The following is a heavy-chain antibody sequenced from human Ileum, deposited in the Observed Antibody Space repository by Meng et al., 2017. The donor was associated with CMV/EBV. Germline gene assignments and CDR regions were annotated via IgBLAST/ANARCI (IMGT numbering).Heavy chain of an antibody. CDR1: AYTFTSYG. CDR3: ARGAIVVVPGGTDAFDI. V-gene: IGHV1-18*01. CDR2: ISAYDGNK. J-gene: IGHJ3*02. D-gene: IGHD2-2*01. Sequence: ASVTVSCKSYAYTFTSYGISWVRQAPGQGLEWMGWISAYDGNKKYAQNLQGRVSLTTDTSTSTAFMELRSLRSDDTAVYYCARGAIVVVPGGTDAFDIWGQGTMVTVSS.